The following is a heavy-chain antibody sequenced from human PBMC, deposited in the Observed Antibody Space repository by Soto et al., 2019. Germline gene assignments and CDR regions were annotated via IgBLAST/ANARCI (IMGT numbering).Heavy chain of an antibody. D-gene: IGHD6-13*01. CDR2: ISYDGSSK. V-gene: IGHV3-30*18. Sequence: QVKLVESGGGVVQPGRSLRLSCAASGFTFSSHGMHWVRQAPGKGLEWVAVISYDGSSKNYADSVRGRFTISRDNSKNTLDLQMNSLRAEDTAVYYCAKVSYSSSWEYYGMDVWGQGTTVTVSS. J-gene: IGHJ6*02. CDR1: GFTFSSHG. CDR3: AKVSYSSSWEYYGMDV.